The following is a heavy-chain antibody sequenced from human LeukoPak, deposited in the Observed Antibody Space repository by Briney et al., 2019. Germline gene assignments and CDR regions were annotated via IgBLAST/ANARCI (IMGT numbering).Heavy chain of an antibody. CDR3: ARGSFWFDP. D-gene: IGHD2-15*01. J-gene: IGHJ5*02. V-gene: IGHV1-18*04. Sequence: ASVKVSCKASRYIFTDYYIHWVRQAPGQRLEWMGWISPYNGNTNYAQKFHGRVTMTTDTSTNTAYMELKSLRSDDTAVYYCARGSFWFDPWGQGTLVTVSS. CDR2: ISPYNGNT. CDR1: RYIFTDYY.